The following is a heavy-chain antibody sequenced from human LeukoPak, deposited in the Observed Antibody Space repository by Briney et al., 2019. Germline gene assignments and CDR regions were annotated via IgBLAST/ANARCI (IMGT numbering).Heavy chain of an antibody. V-gene: IGHV1-69*13. J-gene: IGHJ5*02. CDR2: IIPIFGTA. Sequence: SVKVSCKASGGTFSSYAISWVRQAPGQGLEWMGGIIPIFGTANYAQEFQGRVTITADESTSTAYMELSSLRSEDTAVYYCARVVSAVLRFLEWSAPFDPWGQGTLVTVSS. D-gene: IGHD3-3*01. CDR3: ARVVSAVLRFLEWSAPFDP. CDR1: GGTFSSYA.